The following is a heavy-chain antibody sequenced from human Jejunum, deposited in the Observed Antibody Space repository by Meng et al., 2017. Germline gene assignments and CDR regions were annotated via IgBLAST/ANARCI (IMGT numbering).Heavy chain of an antibody. Sequence: QLQLEESGPGLVKPSETLSLTGTVSGDSVNSNSGYWGWIRQSPGKGLEWIGTISYSATTYYNPSLKTRVTIPVDTSKNQVSLNLGSVTAADTGIYHCARHCGYRSGCHQYFDYWGQGTLVTVSS. J-gene: IGHJ4*02. V-gene: IGHV4-39*01. CDR2: ISYSATT. CDR1: GDSVNSNSGY. D-gene: IGHD6-19*01. CDR3: ARHCGYRSGCHQYFDY.